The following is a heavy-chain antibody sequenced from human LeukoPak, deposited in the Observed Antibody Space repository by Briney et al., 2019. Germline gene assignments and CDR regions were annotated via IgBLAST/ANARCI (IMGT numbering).Heavy chain of an antibody. CDR3: TTDILESSGYYVPD. CDR1: GFTFSNAW. J-gene: IGHJ4*02. CDR2: IKSKTDGGTT. Sequence: KTGGSLRLSCAASGFTFSNAWMSWVRQAPGKGLEWVGRIKSKTDGGTTDYAAPVKGRFTISSDDSKNTLYLQMNSLKTEDTAVYYCTTDILESSGYYVPDWGQGTLVTVSS. D-gene: IGHD3-22*01. V-gene: IGHV3-15*01.